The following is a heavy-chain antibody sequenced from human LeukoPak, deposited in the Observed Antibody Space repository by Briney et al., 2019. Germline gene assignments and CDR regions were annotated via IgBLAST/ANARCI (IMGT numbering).Heavy chain of an antibody. V-gene: IGHV4-39*07. CDR1: GGSISTITYY. CDR2: MYYRGNT. D-gene: IGHD1-7*01. CDR3: ARLYGNYQNYFDY. Sequence: SETLSLTCTVSGGSISTITYYWGWIRQPPGKGLEWGGHMYYRGNTFYNPSLKSRVTISVDTSKNQFSLKLRSVTAADTAVYYCARLYGNYQNYFDYWGQGTLVTVSS. J-gene: IGHJ4*02.